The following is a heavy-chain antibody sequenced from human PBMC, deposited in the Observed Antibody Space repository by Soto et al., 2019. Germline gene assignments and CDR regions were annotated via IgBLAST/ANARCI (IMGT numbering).Heavy chain of an antibody. J-gene: IGHJ6*02. D-gene: IGHD2-2*01. CDR1: GYALTRYY. CDR3: ARGISTTRYYYYYGMDV. V-gene: IGHV1-46*01. CDR2: INPSGGIT. Sequence: ASLKGSCKASGYALTRYYLHWVRQAPGQRPDWMGIINPSGGITNDAQKFQDRVTMTSDTSTSTVYMELSSLRSEDTAVYYRARGISTTRYYYYYGMDVWGQGTTVTVSS.